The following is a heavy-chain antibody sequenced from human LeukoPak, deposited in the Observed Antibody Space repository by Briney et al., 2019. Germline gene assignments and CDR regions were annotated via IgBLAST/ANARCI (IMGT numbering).Heavy chain of an antibody. D-gene: IGHD6-19*01. Sequence: EASVKVSCKASGYTFTNYGISWVRQAPGQGLEWMGWISPYSGNTNYAQNLQGRVTMTTDTSTSTAYMELRSLRSDDTAVYYCARDSASSSGYWGQGTLVTVSS. CDR2: ISPYSGNT. CDR3: ARDSASSSGY. J-gene: IGHJ4*02. V-gene: IGHV1-18*01. CDR1: GYTFTNYG.